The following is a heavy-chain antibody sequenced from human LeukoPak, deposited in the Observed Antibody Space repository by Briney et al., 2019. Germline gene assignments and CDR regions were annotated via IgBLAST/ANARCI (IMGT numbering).Heavy chain of an antibody. Sequence: GGSLRLSCAASGFTFSSYSMNWVRQAPGKGLEWVSVIYSGGSTYYADSVKGRFTISRDNSKNTLYLQMNSLRAEDTAVYYCVRVGYCSGGGCQGRDWFDPWGQGTLVTVSS. CDR3: VRVGYCSGGGCQGRDWFDP. D-gene: IGHD2-15*01. J-gene: IGHJ5*02. CDR1: GFTFSSYS. V-gene: IGHV3-53*01. CDR2: IYSGGST.